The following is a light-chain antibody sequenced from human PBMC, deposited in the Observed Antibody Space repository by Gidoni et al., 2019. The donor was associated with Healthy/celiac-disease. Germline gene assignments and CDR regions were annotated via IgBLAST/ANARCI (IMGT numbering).Light chain of an antibody. V-gene: IGKV2-28*01. CDR2: LGS. CDR1: QSLLHSNGYNY. J-gene: IGKJ5*01. Sequence: APISCRSSQSLLHSNGYNYLDWYLQKPGQSPQLLIYLGSNRASGVPDRFSGSGSGTDFTLKISRVEAEDVGVYYCMQALQTRITFGQXTRLEIK. CDR3: MQALQTRIT.